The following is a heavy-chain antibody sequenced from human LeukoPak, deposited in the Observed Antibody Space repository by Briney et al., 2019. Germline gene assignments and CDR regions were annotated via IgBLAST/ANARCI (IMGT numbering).Heavy chain of an antibody. J-gene: IGHJ4*02. D-gene: IGHD3-22*01. CDR2: IYGGGNI. Sequence: PGGSLRLSCAASGFTVSSNYMNWVRQAPGKGLEWVSVIYGGGNIYYADSVKGRFTISRDNSKNTLYLQMNSLRAEDTAVYFCAKSAYYDSSGYYREWYFAYWGQGTLVTVSS. V-gene: IGHV3-53*01. CDR3: AKSAYYDSSGYYREWYFAY. CDR1: GFTVSSNY.